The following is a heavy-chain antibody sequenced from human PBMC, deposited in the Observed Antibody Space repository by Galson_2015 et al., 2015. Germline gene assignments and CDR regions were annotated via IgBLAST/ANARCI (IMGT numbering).Heavy chain of an antibody. D-gene: IGHD4-17*01. CDR1: GFTFSSYW. J-gene: IGHJ4*02. CDR2: IKQDGSEK. V-gene: IGHV3-7*01. CDR3: ARDVQSPYDYGDLGFYY. Sequence: SLRLSCAASGFTFSSYWMSWVRQAPGKGLEWVANIKQDGSEKYYVDSVKGRFTISRDNAKNSLYLQMNSLRAEDTAVYYCARDVQSPYDYGDLGFYYWGQGTLVTVSS.